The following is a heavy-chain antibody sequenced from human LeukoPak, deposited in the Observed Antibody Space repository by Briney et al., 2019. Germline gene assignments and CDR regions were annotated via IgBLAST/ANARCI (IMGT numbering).Heavy chain of an antibody. CDR1: GYTFTGNF. Sequence: ASVKVSCKASGYTFTGNFIHWVRQAPGQGLEWMGWINPNNGATNYAQMFQGRVTMTRDTSISTAYMELTRLTSGDTAVYYCAKAPGGSSCWGQGTLVTVSS. CDR3: AKAPGGSSC. V-gene: IGHV1-2*02. J-gene: IGHJ1*01. CDR2: INPNNGAT. D-gene: IGHD2-15*01.